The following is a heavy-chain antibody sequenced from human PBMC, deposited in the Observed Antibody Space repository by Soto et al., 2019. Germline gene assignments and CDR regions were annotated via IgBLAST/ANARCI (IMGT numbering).Heavy chain of an antibody. CDR2: ISGSGGST. D-gene: IGHD3-3*01. J-gene: IGHJ3*02. CDR1: GFTFSSYA. CDR3: AKDRDYDFWIQHNAFDI. Sequence: GGSLRLSCAASGFTFSSYAMSWVRQAPGKGLEWVSAISGSGGSTYYADSVKGRFTISRDNSKNTLYLQMNSLRAEDTAVYYCAKDRDYDFWIQHNAFDIWGQGTMVTVSS. V-gene: IGHV3-23*01.